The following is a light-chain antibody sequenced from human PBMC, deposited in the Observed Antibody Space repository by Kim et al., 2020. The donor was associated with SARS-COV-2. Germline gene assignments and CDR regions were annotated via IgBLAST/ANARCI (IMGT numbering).Light chain of an antibody. V-gene: IGKV1-5*03. J-gene: IGKJ1*01. CDR2: KAS. CDR3: QQYDSYPRT. Sequence: ASVGDRVTITCRASQSISTWLAWYQQKPGNAPRLLIYKASSLESGVPSTFSGSGSGTEFTLTISSLLPDDFATYYCQQYDSYPRTFGQGTKVDIK. CDR1: QSISTW.